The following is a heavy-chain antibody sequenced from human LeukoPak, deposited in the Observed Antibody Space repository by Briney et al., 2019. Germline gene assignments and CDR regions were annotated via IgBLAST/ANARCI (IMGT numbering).Heavy chain of an antibody. CDR2: LNPKSGGT. CDR3: ARNDWNDPWFDP. Sequence: ASVKVSCKASGYTFTGYYIHWVRQAPGQGLEWMGWLNPKSGGTNYAQNFQGRVTMTRDTIINTAYMELSRLGSDDTAVYYCARNDWNDPWFDPWGQGTLVTVSS. J-gene: IGHJ5*02. D-gene: IGHD1-1*01. V-gene: IGHV1-2*02. CDR1: GYTFTGYY.